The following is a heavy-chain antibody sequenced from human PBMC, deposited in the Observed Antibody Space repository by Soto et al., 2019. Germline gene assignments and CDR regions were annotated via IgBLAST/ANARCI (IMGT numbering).Heavy chain of an antibody. CDR3: ALVLPGTLGGFDY. D-gene: IGHD2-8*01. V-gene: IGHV1-3*01. J-gene: IGHJ4*02. Sequence: QVQLVQSGAEVKKPGASVKVSCKASGYTFTSYAMHWVRQAPGQRLEWMGWINAGNGNTKYSQKLQGRVTITRDTSASTAYMELSSLRSEDTAVYYCALVLPGTLGGFDYWGQGTLVTVSS. CDR1: GYTFTSYA. CDR2: INAGNGNT.